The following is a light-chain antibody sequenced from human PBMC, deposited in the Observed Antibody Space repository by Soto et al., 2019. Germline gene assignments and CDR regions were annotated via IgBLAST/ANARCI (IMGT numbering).Light chain of an antibody. J-gene: IGKJ4*01. CDR1: QSVSGY. CDR2: DAS. V-gene: IGKV3-11*01. CDR3: QQRSKWPLT. Sequence: EIVLTQSPATLSLSPGERATLSCRASQSVSGYLAWYQQKPGQAPRLLIYDASNRATGIPARFSGSGSGTDFTLTISSLEPEECAIYYCQQRSKWPLTFGGGTKVEIK.